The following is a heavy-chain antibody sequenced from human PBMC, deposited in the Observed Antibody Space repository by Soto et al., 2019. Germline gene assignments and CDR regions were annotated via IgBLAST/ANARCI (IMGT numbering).Heavy chain of an antibody. J-gene: IGHJ3*01. D-gene: IGHD6-13*01. V-gene: IGHV1-69*01. CDR2: IIPMFGTT. CDR3: ARWSSTTTDDAFDV. CDR1: ADSFSNYA. Sequence: QVQQVQSGPEVKKPGSSVKVSCKASADSFSNYAITWVRQAPGQGLEWMGGIIPMFGTTNYAQKFQARVAITADESRSTVYLDLNTLTSEDTAVYFCARWSSTTTDDAFDVWGQGTMVKVSS.